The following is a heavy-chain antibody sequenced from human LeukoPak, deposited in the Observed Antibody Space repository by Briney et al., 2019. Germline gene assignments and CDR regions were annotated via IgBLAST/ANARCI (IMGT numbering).Heavy chain of an antibody. D-gene: IGHD6-13*01. CDR2: ISAYNGNT. V-gene: IGHV1-18*01. Sequence: ASVKVSCKASGYTFTSYGISWVRQAPGQGLEWMGWISAYNGNTNYAQKLQGRVTMTTDTSTSTAYMELRSLRSDDTAVYYCARAGYSGSLFGSGPDYWGQGTLVIVSS. J-gene: IGHJ4*02. CDR3: ARAGYSGSLFGSGPDY. CDR1: GYTFTSYG.